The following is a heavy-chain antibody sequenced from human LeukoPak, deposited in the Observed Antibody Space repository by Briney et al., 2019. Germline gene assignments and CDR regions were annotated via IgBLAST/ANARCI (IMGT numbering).Heavy chain of an antibody. CDR3: AKDILVDYYDSSGYFSY. CDR1: GFTFDDYA. V-gene: IGHV3-43*02. D-gene: IGHD3-22*01. J-gene: IGHJ4*02. CDR2: ISGDGGST. Sequence: GGSLRLSCAASGFTFDDYAMHWVRQAPGKGLEWLSLISGDGGSTYYADSVKGRFTISRDNSKNSLYLQMNSLRTEDTALYYCAKDILVDYYDSSGYFSYWGQGTLVTVSS.